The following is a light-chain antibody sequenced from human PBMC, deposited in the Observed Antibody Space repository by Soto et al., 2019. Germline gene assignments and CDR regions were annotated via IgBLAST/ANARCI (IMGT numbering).Light chain of an antibody. V-gene: IGKV2-28*01. J-gene: IGKJ5*01. CDR2: LGS. CDR1: QSLLHSNGYNC. CDR3: MQALQIPPT. Sequence: DIVMTQSPLSLPVTPGEPASISCRSSQSLLHSNGYNCLDWYLQKPGQSPQLLIYLGSTRASGVPDRFSGSGSGTDFTLKISRVEAEDVGVYYCMQALQIPPTFGQGTRLEIK.